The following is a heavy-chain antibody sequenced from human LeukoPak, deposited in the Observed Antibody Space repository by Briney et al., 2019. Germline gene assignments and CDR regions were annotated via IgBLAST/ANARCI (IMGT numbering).Heavy chain of an antibody. Sequence: GGSLRLSCAVSGFTISSYWMSWVRQAPGKGLEWVSSISSSSSYIYYADSVKGRFTIPRDNAKNSLYLQMNSLRAEDTAVYYCARHRAYCSSTSCPYMPSWALYYYYYGMDVWGQGTTVTVSS. V-gene: IGHV3-21*01. J-gene: IGHJ6*02. D-gene: IGHD2-2*01. CDR2: ISSSSSYI. CDR3: ARHRAYCSSTSCPYMPSWALYYYYYGMDV. CDR1: GFTISSYW.